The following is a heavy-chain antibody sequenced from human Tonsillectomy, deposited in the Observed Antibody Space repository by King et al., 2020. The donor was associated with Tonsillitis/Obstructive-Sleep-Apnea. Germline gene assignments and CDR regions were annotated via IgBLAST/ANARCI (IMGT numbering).Heavy chain of an antibody. D-gene: IGHD3-10*01. Sequence: QLQESGPGLVKPSETLSLTCTVSGGSISSYYWSWIRQPPGKGLEWIGYIYYSGSTNYNPSLKSRVTISVDTSKNQFSLKLSSVTAADTAVYYCARDGSGSYYNFGWFDPWGQGTLVTVSS. CDR1: GGSISSYY. V-gene: IGHV4-59*01. CDR2: IYYSGST. J-gene: IGHJ5*02. CDR3: ARDGSGSYYNFGWFDP.